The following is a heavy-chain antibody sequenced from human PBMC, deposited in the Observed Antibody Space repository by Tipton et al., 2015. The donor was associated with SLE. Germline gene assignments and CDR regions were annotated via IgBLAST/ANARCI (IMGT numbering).Heavy chain of an antibody. V-gene: IGHV4-59*01. J-gene: IGHJ4*02. CDR1: GGSISSYY. Sequence: TLSLTCTVSGGSISSYYWSWIRQPPGKGLEWIGYIYYSGSTNYNPSLKSRVTISVDTSKNQFSLKLSSVTAADTAVYCCARASGGFGESPGHFDYWGQGTLVTVSS. D-gene: IGHD3-10*01. CDR3: ARASGGFGESPGHFDY. CDR2: IYYSGST.